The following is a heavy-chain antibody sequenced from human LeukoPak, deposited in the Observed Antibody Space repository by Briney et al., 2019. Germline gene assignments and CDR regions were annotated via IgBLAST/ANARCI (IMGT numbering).Heavy chain of an antibody. D-gene: IGHD3-22*01. CDR2: ISAYNGNT. V-gene: IGHV1-18*01. CDR3: ARDVSGYYDSSGAGSNSTPKLDY. CDR1: GGTFSSHA. J-gene: IGHJ4*02. Sequence: ASVKVSCKASGGTFSSHAISWVRQAPGQGLEWMGWISAYNGNTNYAQKLQGRVTMTTDTSTSTAYMELRSLRSDDTAVYYCARDVSGYYDSSGAGSNSTPKLDYWGQGTLVTVSS.